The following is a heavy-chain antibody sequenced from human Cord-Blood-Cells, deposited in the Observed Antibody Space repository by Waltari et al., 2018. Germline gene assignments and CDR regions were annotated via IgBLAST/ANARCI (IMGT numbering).Heavy chain of an antibody. D-gene: IGHD6-6*01. V-gene: IGHV4-39*01. Sequence: QLQLQESGPGLVKPSETLSLTCTVSGGSISSSSYYWGWIRQPPGKGLEWMGSIYYSGSTSYTPALKSRGTISVDTSKNQFSLKLSSVTAADTAVYYCARHGYSSSSYYFDYWGQGTLVTVSS. CDR2: IYYSGST. J-gene: IGHJ4*02. CDR1: GGSISSSSYY. CDR3: ARHGYSSSSYYFDY.